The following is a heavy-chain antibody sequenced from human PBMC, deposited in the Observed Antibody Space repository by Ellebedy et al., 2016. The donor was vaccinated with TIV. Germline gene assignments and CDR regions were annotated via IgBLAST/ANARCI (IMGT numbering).Heavy chain of an antibody. CDR3: ARGVLSGY. CDR1: GFTVSNNH. V-gene: IGHV3-53*01. CDR2: IYSGGST. J-gene: IGHJ4*02. Sequence: GESLKISCAASGFTVSNNHISWVRQAPGKGLEWVSVIYSGGSTYYADSVKGRFTISRDNSKNTVYLQMNSLRAEDTAVYYCARGVLSGYWGQGTLVTVSS. D-gene: IGHD2/OR15-2a*01.